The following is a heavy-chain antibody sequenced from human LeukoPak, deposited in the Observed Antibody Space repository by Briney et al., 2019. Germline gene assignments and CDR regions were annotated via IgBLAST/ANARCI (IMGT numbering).Heavy chain of an antibody. CDR1: GGSFSGYY. CDR2: INHSGST. D-gene: IGHD5-24*01. J-gene: IGHJ5*02. Sequence: SETLSLTCAVYGGSFSGYYWSWIRQPPGKGLEWIGEINHSGSTNYNPSLKSRVTISVDRSKNQFSLSLSSVTAADTAVYYCARLKRAWFDPWGQGTLVTVSS. V-gene: IGHV4-34*01. CDR3: ARLKRAWFDP.